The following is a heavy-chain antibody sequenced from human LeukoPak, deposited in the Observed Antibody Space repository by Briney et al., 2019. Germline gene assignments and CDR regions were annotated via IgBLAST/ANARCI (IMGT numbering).Heavy chain of an antibody. CDR1: GLSFTDYY. D-gene: IGHD6-13*01. Sequence: GGSLRLSCAASGLSFTDYYMSWIRQAPGKGLEWVSYISSSGSTIYYADSVKGRFTISRDNAKNSLYLQMNSLRAEDTAVYYCAREGIAAAGKGYGMDVWGQGTTVTVSS. J-gene: IGHJ6*02. CDR3: AREGIAAAGKGYGMDV. CDR2: ISSSGSTI. V-gene: IGHV3-11*04.